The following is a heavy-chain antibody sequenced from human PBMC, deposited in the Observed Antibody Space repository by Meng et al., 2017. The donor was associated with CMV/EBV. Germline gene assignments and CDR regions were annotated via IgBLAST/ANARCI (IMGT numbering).Heavy chain of an antibody. Sequence: GESLKISCAASGFTFSNAWMSWVRQAPGKGLEWVGRIKSKTDGGTTDYAAPVKGRFTISRDDSKNTLYLQMNSLKTEDTAVYYCARIVGATTWVVDYWGQGTLVTVSS. CDR2: IKSKTDGGTT. D-gene: IGHD1-26*01. CDR3: ARIVGATTWVVDY. J-gene: IGHJ4*02. CDR1: GFTFSNAW. V-gene: IGHV3-15*01.